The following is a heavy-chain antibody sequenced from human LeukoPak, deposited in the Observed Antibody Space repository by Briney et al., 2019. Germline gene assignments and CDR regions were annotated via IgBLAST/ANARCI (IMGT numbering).Heavy chain of an antibody. Sequence: SETLSLTCTVSGGSISSSSYYWGWIRQPPGKGLEWIGSIYYSGSTYYNPSLKSRVTISVDTSKNQFSLKLSSVTAADTAVYYCARLDKAYYYGSGPPGDYWGQGTLVTVSS. CDR2: IYYSGST. CDR3: ARLDKAYYYGSGPPGDY. D-gene: IGHD3-10*01. V-gene: IGHV4-39*01. CDR1: GGSISSSSYY. J-gene: IGHJ4*02.